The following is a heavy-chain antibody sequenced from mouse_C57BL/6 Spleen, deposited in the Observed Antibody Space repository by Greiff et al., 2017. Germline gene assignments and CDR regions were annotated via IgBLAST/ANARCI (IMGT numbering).Heavy chain of an antibody. CDR1: GYTFTTYP. J-gene: IGHJ2*01. Sequence: VQLLQSGAELVKPGASVKMSCKASGYTFTTYPIEWMKQNHGKSLEWIGNFHPYNDDTKYNEKFKGKATLTVEKSSITVYLELSRLTSDDSAVYDCTIDSSGYGDFDYWGQGTTLTVSS. V-gene: IGHV1-47*01. CDR3: TIDSSGYGDFDY. CDR2: FHPYNDDT. D-gene: IGHD3-2*02.